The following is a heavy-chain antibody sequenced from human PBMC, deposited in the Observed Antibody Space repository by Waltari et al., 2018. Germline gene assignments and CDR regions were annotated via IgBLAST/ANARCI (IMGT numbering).Heavy chain of an antibody. Sequence: QVHLQQWGAGPLKPSETLSLTCAVYGGSFRGFYWSWISQPPGKGLEWIGQLDHNEDTTSNPSLKDRVPISLDTSKRKFSLTLTSVTAADTAVYYCASTPLFYYDTSGYYFWGQGAPVTVSS. CDR2: LDHNEDT. D-gene: IGHD3-22*01. CDR1: GGSFRGFY. J-gene: IGHJ4*02. CDR3: ASTPLFYYDTSGYYF. V-gene: IGHV4-34*01.